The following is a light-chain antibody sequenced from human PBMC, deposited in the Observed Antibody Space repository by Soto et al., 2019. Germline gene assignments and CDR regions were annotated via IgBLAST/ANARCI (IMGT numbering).Light chain of an antibody. CDR3: QQFASSPRT. CDR1: QSVRSS. J-gene: IGKJ1*01. V-gene: IGKV3-15*01. CDR2: DAS. Sequence: EIVMTQSPATLSVSPGERATLSCRASQSVRSSLAWYQQKPGQAPRLLIYDASTRATGIPARFSGSGSGTEFTLTITSLQSEDFAVYYCQQFASSPRTFGRGTTVEIK.